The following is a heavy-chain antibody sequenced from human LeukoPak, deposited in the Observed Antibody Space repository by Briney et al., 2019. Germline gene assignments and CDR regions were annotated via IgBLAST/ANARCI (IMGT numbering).Heavy chain of an antibody. CDR1: GYTFTGYY. J-gene: IGHJ4*02. Sequence: GASVTVSCKASGYTFTGYYMHWVRQAPGQGLEWMGWINPNSGGTNYAQKFQGRVTMTRDTSISTAYMELSRLRSDDTAVYYCAREDIQLWLRGYFDYWGQGTLVTVSS. CDR2: INPNSGGT. CDR3: AREDIQLWLRGYFDY. D-gene: IGHD5-18*01. V-gene: IGHV1-2*02.